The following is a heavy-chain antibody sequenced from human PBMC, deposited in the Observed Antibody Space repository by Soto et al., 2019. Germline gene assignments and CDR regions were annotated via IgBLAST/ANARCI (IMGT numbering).Heavy chain of an antibody. V-gene: IGHV3-9*01. Sequence: EVQLVESGGGLVQPGRSLRLSCAAPGFTFDDYAMHWVRQAPGKGLEWVSGISWNSGSIGYADSVKGRFTISRDNAKNSLYLQMNSLRAEDTALYYCAKAPGYCSSTSCHYYYYGMDVWGQGTTVTVSS. CDR3: AKAPGYCSSTSCHYYYYGMDV. J-gene: IGHJ6*02. CDR2: ISWNSGSI. CDR1: GFTFDDYA. D-gene: IGHD2-2*01.